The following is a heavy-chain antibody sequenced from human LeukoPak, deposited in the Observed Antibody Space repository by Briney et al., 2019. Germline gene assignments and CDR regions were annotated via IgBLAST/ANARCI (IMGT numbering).Heavy chain of an antibody. CDR2: INQEGSEK. V-gene: IGHV3-7*03. J-gene: IGHJ6*04. D-gene: IGHD3-9*01. CDR1: RFTFNSYY. Sequence: WVTVRLSSAASRFTFNSYYMMWAPQAPGNGWEWVANINQEGSEKDYVDSVKGRFTISRDKAKNSLYLQMNSLRDEDTAVYYCARDLDILTGYSYYYYYYGMDVWGKGTTVTVSS. CDR3: ARDLDILTGYSYYYYYYGMDV.